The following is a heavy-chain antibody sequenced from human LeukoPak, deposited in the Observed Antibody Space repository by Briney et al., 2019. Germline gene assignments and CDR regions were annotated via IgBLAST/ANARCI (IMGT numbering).Heavy chain of an antibody. CDR3: ARLNSVLLWFGEFTVFDP. V-gene: IGHV4-39*01. CDR2: IYYSGST. J-gene: IGHJ5*02. D-gene: IGHD3-10*01. CDR1: GGSISSSSYY. Sequence: SETLSLTCTVSGGSISSSSYYWGWLRQPPGKGLEWIGSIYYSGSTYYNPSLKSRVTISVDTSKNQFSLKLSSVTAADTAVYYCARLNSVLLWFGEFTVFDPWGQGTLVTVSS.